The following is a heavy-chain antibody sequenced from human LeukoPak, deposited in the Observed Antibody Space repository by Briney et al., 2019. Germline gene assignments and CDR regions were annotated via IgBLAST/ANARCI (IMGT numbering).Heavy chain of an antibody. D-gene: IGHD3-22*01. CDR3: ARPDYDSSGPIGY. J-gene: IGHJ4*02. V-gene: IGHV4-38-2*02. CDR1: GYSISSGYY. CDR2: IYHSGST. Sequence: PSETLSLTCTVSGYSISSGYYWGWIRQPPGKGLEWIGSIYHSGSTYYNPSLNSRVTISVDTSKNQFSLKLSSVTAADTAVYYCARPDYDSSGPIGYWGQGTLVTVSS.